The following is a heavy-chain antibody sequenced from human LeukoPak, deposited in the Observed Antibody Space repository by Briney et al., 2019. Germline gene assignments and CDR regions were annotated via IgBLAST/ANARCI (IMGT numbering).Heavy chain of an antibody. D-gene: IGHD2-2*01. Sequence: SETLSLTCTVSGGSISSSSYYWGWIRQPPGKGLEWIGSIYYSGSTYYNPSLKSRVTISVDTSKNQFSLKLSSVTAADTAVYYCARRGYCSSTSCPPFDYWGQGTLVTVSS. CDR3: ARRGYCSSTSCPPFDY. J-gene: IGHJ4*02. CDR1: GGSISSSSYY. V-gene: IGHV4-39*01. CDR2: IYYSGST.